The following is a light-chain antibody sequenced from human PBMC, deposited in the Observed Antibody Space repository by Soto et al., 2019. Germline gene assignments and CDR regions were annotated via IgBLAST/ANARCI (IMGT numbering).Light chain of an antibody. CDR1: QYINTR. CDR3: HQRQSWPRT. CDR2: QTS. J-gene: IGKJ1*01. V-gene: IGKV3-11*01. Sequence: EIVLTQSPATLSSFPGDRVTLSCRASQYINTRLAWYQHRPGQSPRLLIYQTSLRAAGIPARFSASGSGTDFTLTICDVQPEDFALYFCHQRQSWPRTFGQGTKVDNK.